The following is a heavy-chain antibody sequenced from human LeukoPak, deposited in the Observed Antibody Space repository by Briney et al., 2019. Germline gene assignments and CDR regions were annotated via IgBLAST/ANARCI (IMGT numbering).Heavy chain of an antibody. CDR1: GYTFTGYY. CDR2: INPNSGGT. J-gene: IGHJ4*02. Sequence: ASVKVSCKASGYTFTGYYMHWVRQAPGQGLEWMGWINPNSGGTNYAQKFQGRVTMTRDTSISTAYMELSRLRSDDTAVYYCARGPVAATPGFCDYWAREPWSPSPQ. CDR3: ARGPVAATPGFCDY. D-gene: IGHD2-15*01. V-gene: IGHV1-2*02.